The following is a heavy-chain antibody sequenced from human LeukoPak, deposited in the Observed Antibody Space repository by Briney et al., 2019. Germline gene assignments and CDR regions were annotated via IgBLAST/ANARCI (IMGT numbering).Heavy chain of an antibody. D-gene: IGHD1-14*01. V-gene: IGHV1-2*06. Sequence: ASVKVSCRTSGYTFTAYYIHWVRQAPGQGLEWMGRINPNSGGTDSAQKFQGRVTMTRDTSMNTAYMELSRLRSDDTAVYYCARDLSGISSATDAFDMWGQGIMVTVSS. J-gene: IGHJ3*02. CDR3: ARDLSGISSATDAFDM. CDR2: INPNSGGT. CDR1: GYTFTAYY.